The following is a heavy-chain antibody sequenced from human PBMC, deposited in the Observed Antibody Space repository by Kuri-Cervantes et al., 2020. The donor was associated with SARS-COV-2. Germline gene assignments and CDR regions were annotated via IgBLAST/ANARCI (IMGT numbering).Heavy chain of an antibody. CDR3: ARDLYCSGGSCYSLGFDY. CDR2: IKQDGSEK. J-gene: IGHJ4*02. D-gene: IGHD2-15*01. CDR1: GGSIISHY. Sequence: ETLSLTCTVSGGSIISHYWSWIRQPPGKGLEWVANIKQDGSEKYYVDSVKGRFTISRDNAKNSLYLQMNSLRGEDTAVYYCARDLYCSGGSCYSLGFDYWGQGTLVTVSS. V-gene: IGHV3-7*01.